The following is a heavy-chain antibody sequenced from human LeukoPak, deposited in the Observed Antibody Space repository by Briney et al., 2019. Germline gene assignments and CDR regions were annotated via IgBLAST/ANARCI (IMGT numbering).Heavy chain of an antibody. CDR2: IYTSGST. CDR1: GGSISSYY. V-gene: IGHV4-4*07. CDR3: ARVRGDSSGYYYGITIFDY. Sequence: SETLSLTCTVSGGSISSYYWSWIRQPAGKGLEWIGRIYTSGSTNYNPSLKSRVTMSVDTSKNQFSLKLSSVTAADTAVYYCARVRGDSSGYYYGITIFDYWGRGTLVTVSS. D-gene: IGHD3-22*01. J-gene: IGHJ4*02.